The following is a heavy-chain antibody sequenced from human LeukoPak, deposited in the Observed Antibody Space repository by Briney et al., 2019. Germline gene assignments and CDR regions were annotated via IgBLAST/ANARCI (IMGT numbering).Heavy chain of an antibody. Sequence: PGGSLRLSCVASGFIFSDHPFHWVRQSPDKGLEWVALIGSDGTKKCYADSVQGRFTVSRENSKNTLFLQMNTLRADDTAVYFCARQMTSTRLFDSWGQGTLVTVSS. J-gene: IGHJ4*02. CDR3: ARQMTSTRLFDS. CDR1: GFIFSDHP. D-gene: IGHD5/OR15-5a*01. CDR2: IGSDGTKK. V-gene: IGHV3-30*04.